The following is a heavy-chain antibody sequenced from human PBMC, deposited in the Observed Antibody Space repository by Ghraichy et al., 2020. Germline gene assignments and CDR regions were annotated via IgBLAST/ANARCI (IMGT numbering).Heavy chain of an antibody. CDR1: GFSFSSYS. CDR2: ISSSGDAK. J-gene: IGHJ6*02. D-gene: IGHD6-13*01. V-gene: IGHV3-48*02. Sequence: GESLNISCAASGFSFSSYSMNWVRQAPGKGLEWVSYISSSGDAKYYADSLKGRFTISRDNARNSLFLQMSSLRDEDTAVYYCASTNPSHSWWPRNYYFYGTDVWGQGTTVTVSS. CDR3: ASTNPSHSWWPRNYYFYGTDV.